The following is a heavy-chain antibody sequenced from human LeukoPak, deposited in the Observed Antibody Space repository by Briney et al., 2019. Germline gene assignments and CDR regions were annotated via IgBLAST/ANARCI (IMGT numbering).Heavy chain of an antibody. CDR1: GFTFSDYY. J-gene: IGHJ6*03. Sequence: GGSLRLSCAASGFTFSDYYMSWIRQAPGKGLEWVSYISSSGSTIYYADSVKGRFTISRDNAKNSLYLQMNSLKAEDTAVYYCARAIFGVVILYYMDVWGKGTTVTVSS. D-gene: IGHD3-3*01. CDR2: ISSSGSTI. CDR3: ARAIFGVVILYYMDV. V-gene: IGHV3-11*04.